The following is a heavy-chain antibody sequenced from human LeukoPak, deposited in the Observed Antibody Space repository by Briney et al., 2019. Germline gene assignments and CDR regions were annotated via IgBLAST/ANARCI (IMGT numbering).Heavy chain of an antibody. CDR3: AREGLKSIAARPYYFDY. J-gene: IGHJ4*02. CDR1: GGSFSGYY. Sequence: SETLSFTCAVYGGSFSGYYWSWIRQPPGKGLELIGEINHSGSTNYNPSLKSRVTISVDTSKNQFSLKLSSVTAADTAVYYCAREGLKSIAARPYYFDYWGQGTLVTVSS. D-gene: IGHD6-6*01. CDR2: INHSGST. V-gene: IGHV4-34*01.